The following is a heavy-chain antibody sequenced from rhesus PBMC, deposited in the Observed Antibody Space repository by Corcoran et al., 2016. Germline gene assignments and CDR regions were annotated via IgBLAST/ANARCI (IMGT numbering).Heavy chain of an antibody. V-gene: IGHV1-111*02. J-gene: IGHJ4*01. CDR1: GYTFTDYY. Sequence: EVQLVQSVAEVKKSGASVKISCKASGYTFTDYYLHWVRQDPGKGLDWMGRDDAKDGEAIRAQKFQDRVTIAADTSTDTAYMELSSLRSEDTAVYYCATGGSKSLDYWVQGVLVTVSS. CDR3: ATGGSKSLDY. D-gene: IGHD4-23*01. CDR2: DDAKDGEA.